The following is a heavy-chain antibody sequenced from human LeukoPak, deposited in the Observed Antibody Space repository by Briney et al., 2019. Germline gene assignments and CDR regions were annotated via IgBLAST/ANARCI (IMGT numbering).Heavy chain of an antibody. V-gene: IGHV1-18*01. CDR3: ARWKDWNFDY. CDR1: GYTFTSYG. J-gene: IGHJ4*02. Sequence: ASVKVSCKASGYTFTSYGISWVRQAPGQGLERVGWIGAYNGNTNYAQKLQGRVTMPTDTSTSTAYMELRSLRSDDTAVYYCARWKDWNFDYWGPGTLVTVSS. CDR2: IGAYNGNT. D-gene: IGHD1-1*01.